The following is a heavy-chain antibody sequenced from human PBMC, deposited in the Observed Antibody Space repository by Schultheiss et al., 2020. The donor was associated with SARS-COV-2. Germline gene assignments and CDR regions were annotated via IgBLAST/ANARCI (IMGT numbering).Heavy chain of an antibody. Sequence: ASVKVSCKASGGTFSSYAISWVRQAPGQGLEWMGWMNPNSGNTGYAQEFQGRVTMTRNTAISTAYMELSRLRSDDTAVYYCARDPFERRPSLDDWGQGTLVTVSS. J-gene: IGHJ4*02. CDR1: GGTFSSYA. CDR3: ARDPFERRPSLDD. CDR2: MNPNSGNT. V-gene: IGHV1-8*02. D-gene: IGHD3-16*01.